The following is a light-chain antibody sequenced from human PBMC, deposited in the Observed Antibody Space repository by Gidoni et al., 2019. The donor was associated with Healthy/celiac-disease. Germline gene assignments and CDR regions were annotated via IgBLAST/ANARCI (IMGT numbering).Light chain of an antibody. CDR2: DAS. J-gene: IGKJ3*01. CDR3: QQRSNWPPLFT. Sequence: EIVLTQSPATLSLSPGERAPLSCRASQRVSIYFAGYQQKPGQAPRLLIDDASNRAHCIPARFSGSGSATDFTLTISSREPEDFAVYYCQQRSNWPPLFTFGPGTKVDIK. CDR1: QRVSIY. V-gene: IGKV3-11*01.